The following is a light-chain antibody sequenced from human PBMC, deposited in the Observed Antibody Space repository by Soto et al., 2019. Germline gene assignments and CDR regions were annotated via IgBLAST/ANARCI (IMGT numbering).Light chain of an antibody. J-gene: IGLJ3*02. Sequence: QSVLTQPPSASGTPGQRVTISCSGSSSNVGINYVYWYQQLPVTAPKLRIYRNNQRPSGVPDRFSGYKSGTSASLAISGLRYEDEAYYYCAAWADRKRGMFGGGTKLTVL. CDR2: RNN. CDR1: SSNVGINY. CDR3: AAWADRKRGM. V-gene: IGLV1-47*01.